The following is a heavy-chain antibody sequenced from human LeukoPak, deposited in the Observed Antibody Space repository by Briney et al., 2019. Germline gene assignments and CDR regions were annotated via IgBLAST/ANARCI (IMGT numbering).Heavy chain of an antibody. CDR2: IGDSGGST. J-gene: IGHJ4*02. Sequence: GSLRLSCAASGFTFSTYAMSWVRQAPGKGLEWVSTIGDSGGSTYYADSVKGRFTISRDNSKNTLYLQMNSLRAEDTAVYYCAKRIQSAMATGYWGQGTLVTVSS. CDR1: GFTFSTYA. CDR3: AKRIQSAMATGY. V-gene: IGHV3-23*01. D-gene: IGHD5-18*01.